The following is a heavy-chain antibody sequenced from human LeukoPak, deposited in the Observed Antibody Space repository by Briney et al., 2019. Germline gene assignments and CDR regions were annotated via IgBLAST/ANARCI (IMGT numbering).Heavy chain of an antibody. CDR2: INPSGGST. V-gene: IGHV1-46*01. Sequence: ASVRVSCKASGYTFTSYYMHWVRQAPGQGPEWMGIINPSGGSTSYAQKFQGRVTMTRDTSTSTVYMELSSLRSEDTAVYYCARDGYSSGPSDYWGQGTLVTVSS. CDR1: GYTFTSYY. D-gene: IGHD6-19*01. CDR3: ARDGYSSGPSDY. J-gene: IGHJ4*02.